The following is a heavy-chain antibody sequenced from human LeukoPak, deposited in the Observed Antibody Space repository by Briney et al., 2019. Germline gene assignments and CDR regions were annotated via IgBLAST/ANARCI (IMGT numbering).Heavy chain of an antibody. CDR1: GFIFSGYG. D-gene: IGHD2-15*01. Sequence: PGGSLRLSCVASGFIFSGYGMHWVRQAPGKGLEWVAAISDDGSNKEYIDSVKGRFTISRDNSKNTLYLQMNSLRFEDTAIYYCAKDWRWELLKGAFNVWGQGTMVTVSA. CDR2: ISDDGSNK. CDR3: AKDWRWELLKGAFNV. V-gene: IGHV3-30*18. J-gene: IGHJ3*01.